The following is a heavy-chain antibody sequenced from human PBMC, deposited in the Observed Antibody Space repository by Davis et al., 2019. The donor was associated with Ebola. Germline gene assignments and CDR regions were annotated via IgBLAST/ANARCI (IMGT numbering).Heavy chain of an antibody. CDR1: GFTFSSYS. CDR3: AINSCYWCPFDY. Sequence: GESLKISCAASGFTFSSYSMNWVRQAPGKGLEWVSAISGSGGSTYYADSVKGRFTISRDNSKNTLYLQMNSLRAEDTAVYYCAINSCYWCPFDYWGQGTLVTVSS. D-gene: IGHD2-2*01. V-gene: IGHV3-23*01. J-gene: IGHJ4*02. CDR2: ISGSGGST.